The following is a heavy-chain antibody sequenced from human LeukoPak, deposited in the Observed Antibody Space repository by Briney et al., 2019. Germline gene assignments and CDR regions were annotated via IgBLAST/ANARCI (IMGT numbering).Heavy chain of an antibody. V-gene: IGHV3-23*01. J-gene: IGHJ1*01. D-gene: IGHD3-16*01. CDR2: ISGRAGST. Sequence: GGSLRLSCAASGFTFSDAWMNWVRQAPGKGLEWVSAISGRAGSTSYADSVKGRFTISRDNSKNTVSLQMNSLRAEDTAVYYCAKDDDWGRYKHWGQGTLVTVSS. CDR3: AKDDDWGRYKH. CDR1: GFTFSDAW.